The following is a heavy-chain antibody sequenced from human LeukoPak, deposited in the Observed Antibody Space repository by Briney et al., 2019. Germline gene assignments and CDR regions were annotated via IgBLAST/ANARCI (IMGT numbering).Heavy chain of an antibody. CDR1: GFTFSNYN. V-gene: IGHV3-21*01. CDR2: ISSSSSYI. CDR3: ARASSGWYGNFDY. Sequence: GGSLRLSCAGSGFTFSNYNMNRVRQAPGRGLEWVSSISSSSSYIYYADSVKGRFTISRDNAKNSLYLQMNSLRAEDTAVYYCARASSGWYGNFDYWGQGTLVTVSS. D-gene: IGHD6-19*01. J-gene: IGHJ4*02.